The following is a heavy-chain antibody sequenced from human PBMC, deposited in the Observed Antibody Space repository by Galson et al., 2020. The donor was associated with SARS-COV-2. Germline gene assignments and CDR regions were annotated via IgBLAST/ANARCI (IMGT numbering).Heavy chain of an antibody. Sequence: ASETLSLSCIASGVSISSYYWSWTRQPPGKGPEWIGNVGDVYYSWDTNYNPSLNSRVAISLDTSTNQFSLKLTSVTAADTAIYYCARAFHIPPSYYLDVWGQGAPVTVSS. CDR1: GVSISSYY. CDR3: ARAFHIPPSYYLDV. CDR2: VYYSWDT. J-gene: IGHJ4*02. D-gene: IGHD2-21*01. V-gene: IGHV4-59*01.